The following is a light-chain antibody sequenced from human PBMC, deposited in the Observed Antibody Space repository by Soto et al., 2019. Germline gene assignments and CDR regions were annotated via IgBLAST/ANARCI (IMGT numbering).Light chain of an antibody. V-gene: IGKV3-20*01. CDR1: QSVTSTY. CDR3: QQYGSSHT. J-gene: IGKJ5*01. Sequence: EIVLTRSPGTLSLSPGERATLSCRASQSVTSTYLAWYQQKPGQAPRLLIYGASSRAIGIPDRFSGSVSGSDFILTINRLEPEDFAVYYCQQYGSSHTFGQGTRLEIK. CDR2: GAS.